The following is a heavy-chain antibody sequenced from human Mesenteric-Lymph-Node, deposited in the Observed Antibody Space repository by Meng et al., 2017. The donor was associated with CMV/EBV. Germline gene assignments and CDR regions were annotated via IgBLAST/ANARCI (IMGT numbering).Heavy chain of an antibody. CDR1: GLIFRSYA. CDR3: ARGVHY. Sequence: GGSLRLSCAASGLIFRSYAMSWVRQAPGKGLEWVSYISGNAATVSCADSVKGRFTISRDNAKTSLYLQMNSLRVEDTAVYYCARGVHYWGQGTLVTVSS. D-gene: IGHD4/OR15-4a*01. V-gene: IGHV3-48*01. CDR2: ISGNAATV. J-gene: IGHJ4*02.